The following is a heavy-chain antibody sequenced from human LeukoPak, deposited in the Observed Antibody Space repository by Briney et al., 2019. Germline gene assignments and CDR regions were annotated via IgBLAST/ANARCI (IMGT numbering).Heavy chain of an antibody. Sequence: SETLSLTCTVSGGSISTHYWTWIRQPPGKGLEWIGYISYIGSTNYNPSLKSRVTISVDTSKNRFSLKLSAMTAADTAVYFCARDQTTVTKGFDIWGKGTVVTVFS. V-gene: IGHV4-59*11. CDR3: ARDQTTVTKGFDI. CDR2: ISYIGST. D-gene: IGHD4-17*01. CDR1: GGSISTHY. J-gene: IGHJ3*02.